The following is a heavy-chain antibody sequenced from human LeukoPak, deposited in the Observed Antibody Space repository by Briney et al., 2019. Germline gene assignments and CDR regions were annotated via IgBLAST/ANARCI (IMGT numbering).Heavy chain of an antibody. CDR1: GGSISSYY. V-gene: IGHV4-59*01. CDR2: IYYSGST. D-gene: IGHD6-13*01. Sequence: SETLSLTCTVSGGSISSYYWSWIRQPPGKGLEWIGYIYYSGSTSYNPSLKSRVTISVDTSKNQFSLKLSSVTAADTAVYYCARVSSSWNQVGYYYYYMDVWGKGTTVTISS. J-gene: IGHJ6*03. CDR3: ARVSSSWNQVGYYYYYMDV.